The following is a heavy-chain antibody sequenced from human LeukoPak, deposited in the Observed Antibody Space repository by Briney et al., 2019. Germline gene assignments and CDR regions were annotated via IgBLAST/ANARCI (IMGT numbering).Heavy chain of an antibody. Sequence: ASVRVSCKASGYTFTGYYMHWVRQAPGQGLEWMGWINPNSGGTNYAQKFQGRVTMTRDTSISTAYMELSRLRSGDTAVYYCASYYYGSGRAGNYWGQGTLVTVSS. CDR1: GYTFTGYY. V-gene: IGHV1-2*02. D-gene: IGHD3-10*01. CDR3: ASYYYGSGRAGNY. J-gene: IGHJ4*02. CDR2: INPNSGGT.